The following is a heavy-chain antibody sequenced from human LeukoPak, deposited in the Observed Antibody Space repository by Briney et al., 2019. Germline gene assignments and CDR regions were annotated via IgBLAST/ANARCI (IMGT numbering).Heavy chain of an antibody. J-gene: IGHJ5*02. V-gene: IGHV4-39*01. CDR1: GGSISSSSYY. CDR2: IYYSGST. D-gene: IGHD3-16*02. CDR3: AAKSYDYVWGSYRENNWFDP. Sequence: PSETLSLTCTVSGGSISSSSYYWGWIRQPPGKGLEWIGSIYYSGSTYYNPSLKSRATIPVDTSKNQFSLKLSSVTAADTAVYYCAAKSYDYVWGSYRENNWFDPWGQGTLVTVSS.